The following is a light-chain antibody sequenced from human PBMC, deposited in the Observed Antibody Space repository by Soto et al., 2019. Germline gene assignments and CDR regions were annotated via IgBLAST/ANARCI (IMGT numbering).Light chain of an antibody. J-gene: IGKJ1*01. CDR3: KQTSSTPPEP. V-gene: IGKV1-39*01. CDR1: QSISTY. CDR2: AAS. Sequence: DIQMTQSPSSLSASVGDRITITCRASQSISTYLNCYQQTPGKAPKVLIYAASTLQSGVPSRFGGSGSGTDFTLTISSLQPEAFAPYYCKQTSSTPPEPFGHGTKVPIK.